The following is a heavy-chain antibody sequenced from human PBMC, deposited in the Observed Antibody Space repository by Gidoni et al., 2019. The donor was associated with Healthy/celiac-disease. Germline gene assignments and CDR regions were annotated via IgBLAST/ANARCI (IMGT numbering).Heavy chain of an antibody. Sequence: EVQLLESGGGLVQPGGSLRLSCAASGCTCSSYAMSWVRQAPGKGLEWVSAISGSGGSTYYADSVKGRFTISRDNSKNTLYLQMNSLRAEDTAVYYCAKALTPDSSGYHLTPNDAFDIWGQGTMVTVSS. J-gene: IGHJ3*02. CDR3: AKALTPDSSGYHLTPNDAFDI. CDR1: GCTCSSYA. D-gene: IGHD3-22*01. V-gene: IGHV3-23*01. CDR2: ISGSGGST.